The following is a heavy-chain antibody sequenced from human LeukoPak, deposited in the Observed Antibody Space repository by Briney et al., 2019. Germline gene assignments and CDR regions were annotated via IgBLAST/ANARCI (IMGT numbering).Heavy chain of an antibody. Sequence: GSVKVSCKASGYTFTSYDINWVRQGTGQGLEWMGWTNPNSGNTGYAQKFQGRVTMTRNTSISTAYMELSSLRSEDTAVYYCERRIMVRGVTKFHYFDYWGQGTLVTVSS. CDR1: GYTFTSYD. CDR3: ERRIMVRGVTKFHYFDY. J-gene: IGHJ4*02. D-gene: IGHD3-10*01. V-gene: IGHV1-8*01. CDR2: TNPNSGNT.